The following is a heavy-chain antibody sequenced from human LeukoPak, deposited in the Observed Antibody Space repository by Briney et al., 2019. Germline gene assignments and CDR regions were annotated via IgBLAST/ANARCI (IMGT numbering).Heavy chain of an antibody. Sequence: GGPLRLSCAASGFTFSSYWMHWVRQAPGKGLVWVSRINSDGSSTSYADSVKGRFTITRDNAKNTLYLQMNSPRAEGTAVYYCARVGSRPFDYWGQGTLVTVSS. CDR3: ARVGSRPFDY. J-gene: IGHJ4*02. CDR1: GFTFSSYW. V-gene: IGHV3-74*01. CDR2: INSDGSST. D-gene: IGHD6-13*01.